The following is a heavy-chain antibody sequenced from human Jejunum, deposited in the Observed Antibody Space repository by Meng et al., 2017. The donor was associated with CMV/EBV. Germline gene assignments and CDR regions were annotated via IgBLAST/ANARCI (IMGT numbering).Heavy chain of an antibody. CDR2: IGSSSNNE. CDR3: ARYRITGVTEFDS. D-gene: IGHD1-20*01. Sequence: VASGFSFSDCCMSWIRRTRGTGMEWLYFIGSSSNNEKYGDYVKGRFTISRDNAKNSLYLQMGSLRVEDTAIYYCARYRITGVTEFDSWGQGTLVTVSS. CDR1: GFSFSDCC. V-gene: IGHV3-11*03. J-gene: IGHJ4*02.